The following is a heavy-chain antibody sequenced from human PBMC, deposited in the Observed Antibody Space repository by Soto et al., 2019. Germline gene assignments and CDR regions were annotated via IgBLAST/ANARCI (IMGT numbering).Heavy chain of an antibody. V-gene: IGHV4-4*07. D-gene: IGHD6-13*01. J-gene: IGHJ6*02. CDR3: ARDGAAAGNYYYYGMDV. Sequence: QVQLQESGPGLVKPSETLSLTCTVSGGSISSYYWSWIRQPAGKGLEWIGRIYTSGSTNYNPSLKSRVTMSVDTSKNQFALKLSSVTAADTAVYYCARDGAAAGNYYYYGMDVWGQGTTVTGSS. CDR2: IYTSGST. CDR1: GGSISSYY.